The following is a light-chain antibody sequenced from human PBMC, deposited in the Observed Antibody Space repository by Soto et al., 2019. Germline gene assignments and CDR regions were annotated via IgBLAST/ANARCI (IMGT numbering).Light chain of an antibody. CDR1: QSVSRSY. J-gene: IGKJ1*01. CDR3: QQYNSYSQT. Sequence: ESIFILSPRTMSLSRGERATLSFRASQSVSRSYFAWYQQTPGPAPPLLIYGASSRATGIPDRFSGGGSGTDFTLTISSLQPDDFAPYCCQQYNSYSQTFDQGTKVDIK. CDR2: GAS. V-gene: IGKV3-20*01.